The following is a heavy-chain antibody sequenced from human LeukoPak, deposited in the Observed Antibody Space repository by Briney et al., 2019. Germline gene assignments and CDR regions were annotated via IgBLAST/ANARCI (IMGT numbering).Heavy chain of an antibody. CDR3: ARDNHYAFDI. Sequence: GGSLRLSCAASGFTFSDYSMNWVRQAPGKGLEWVSYIRSSSTIYYADSVKGRFTISRDNAENSLYLQMNSLRDEDTAVYYCARDNHYAFDIWGQGTMVSVS. J-gene: IGHJ3*02. CDR2: IRSSSTI. CDR1: GFTFSDYS. V-gene: IGHV3-48*02.